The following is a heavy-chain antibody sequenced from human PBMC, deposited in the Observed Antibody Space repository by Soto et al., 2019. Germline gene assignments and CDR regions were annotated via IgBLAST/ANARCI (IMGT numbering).Heavy chain of an antibody. CDR1: GFTFSSYS. J-gene: IGHJ6*03. CDR2: ITSSSSSI. Sequence: GGFLRLSCAASGFTFSSYSMNWVRQAPGKGLEWVSYITSSSSSIYYADSVKGRFTISRDNAKNSLYLQMNSLRAEDTAVYYCASRVVPAVIPYYYYYMDVWGKGTTVTVSS. D-gene: IGHD2-2*01. V-gene: IGHV3-48*01. CDR3: ASRVVPAVIPYYYYYMDV.